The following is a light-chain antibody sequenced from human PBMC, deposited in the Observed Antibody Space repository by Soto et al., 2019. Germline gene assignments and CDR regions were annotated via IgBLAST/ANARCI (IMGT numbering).Light chain of an antibody. J-gene: IGLJ2*01. Sequence: QSALTQPASVSGSPGQSITISCTGTSSDVGTYNFVSWYQQHPGKAPKLMIYEVSKRPSGVSNRFAGSKSGNTASLTISGLQAEEEADYYCCSYAGSSYVIIGGGTKLTVL. CDR3: CSYAGSSYVI. V-gene: IGLV2-23*02. CDR1: SSDVGTYNF. CDR2: EVS.